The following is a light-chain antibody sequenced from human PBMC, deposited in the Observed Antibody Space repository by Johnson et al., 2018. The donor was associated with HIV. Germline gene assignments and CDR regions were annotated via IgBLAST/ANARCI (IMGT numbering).Light chain of an antibody. J-gene: IGLJ1*01. Sequence: QSVLTQPPSVSAAPGQKVTISCSGSSSNIGNNYISWYQQLPGIAPKLLIYDNNKRPSGIPDRFSGSKSGTSATLGITGLQTGDEADYYCGTWGGVFGTGPKVTVL. CDR1: SSNIGNNY. V-gene: IGLV1-51*01. CDR3: GTWGGV. CDR2: DNN.